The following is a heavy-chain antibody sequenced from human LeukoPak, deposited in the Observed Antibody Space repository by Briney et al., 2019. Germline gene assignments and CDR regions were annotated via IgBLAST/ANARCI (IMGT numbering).Heavy chain of an antibody. CDR2: MKPDGTTK. CDR3: ARSIPYGTTWYGRSDY. D-gene: IGHD6-13*01. Sequence: PGGSLRLSCTTSGITFRDYVMSWFRQAPGKGLEWVANMKPDGTTKFYVDSVKGRFTISRDNALNSLYLQMNSLGAEDTAIYYCARSIPYGTTWYGRSDYWGQGTLVTVSS. V-gene: IGHV3-7*03. J-gene: IGHJ4*02. CDR1: GITFRDYV.